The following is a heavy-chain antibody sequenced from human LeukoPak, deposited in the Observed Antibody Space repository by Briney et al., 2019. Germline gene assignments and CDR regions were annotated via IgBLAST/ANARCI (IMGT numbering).Heavy chain of an antibody. J-gene: IGHJ6*02. Sequence: PGGSLRLSCAASGFTFSSYSMTWVRQAPGKGLEWVSSISSSSSYIYYADSVKGRFTISRDNAKNSLYLQMNSLRAEDTAVYYCARETKVLWFGEALYYYYGMDVWGQGTTVTVSS. V-gene: IGHV3-21*01. CDR3: ARETKVLWFGEALYYYYGMDV. CDR1: GFTFSSYS. CDR2: ISSSSSYI. D-gene: IGHD3-10*01.